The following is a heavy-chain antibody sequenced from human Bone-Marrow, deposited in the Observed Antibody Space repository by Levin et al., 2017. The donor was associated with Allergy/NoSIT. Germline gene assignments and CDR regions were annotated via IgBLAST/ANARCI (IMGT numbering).Heavy chain of an antibody. D-gene: IGHD2-21*02. V-gene: IGHV3-23*01. CDR3: AKGPLELGGGDYPGYYFVS. J-gene: IGHJ4*02. CDR1: GFSFNKYA. CDR2: ISGSGHKT. Sequence: LSLTCAASGFSFNKYAMSWVRQAPGKGLEWVSAISGSGHKTYYADSVKGRFTISRYNSNNTLYLQMRSPRAEDTAVYYCAKGPLELGGGDYPGYYFVSWGQGTQVTVSS.